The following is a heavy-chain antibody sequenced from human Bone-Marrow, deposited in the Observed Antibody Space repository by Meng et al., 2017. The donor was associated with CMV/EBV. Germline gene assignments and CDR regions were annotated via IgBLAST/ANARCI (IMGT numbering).Heavy chain of an antibody. Sequence: GGSLRLSCAASGFTFSSYAMSWVRQAPGKGLEWVSVIYSGGSSTYYADSVKGRFTISRDNSKNTLYLQMNSLRAEDTAVYYCARENKWELLPLDYWGQGTLVTVSS. CDR1: GFTFSSYA. CDR2: IYSGGSST. D-gene: IGHD1-26*01. V-gene: IGHV3-23*03. CDR3: ARENKWELLPLDY. J-gene: IGHJ4*02.